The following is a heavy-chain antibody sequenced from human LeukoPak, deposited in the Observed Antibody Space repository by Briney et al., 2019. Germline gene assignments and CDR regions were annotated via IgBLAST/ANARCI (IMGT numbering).Heavy chain of an antibody. V-gene: IGHV3-21*01. Sequence: GGSLRLSCAASGFTFSSYRMNWVRQAPGKGLEWVSSISSSSSYIYYADSVKGRFTISRDNAKNSLYLQMNSLRAEDTAVYYCARDVPIGWFDPWGQGTLVTVSS. J-gene: IGHJ5*02. CDR1: GFTFSSYR. CDR2: ISSSSSYI. CDR3: ARDVPIGWFDP. D-gene: IGHD3-16*02.